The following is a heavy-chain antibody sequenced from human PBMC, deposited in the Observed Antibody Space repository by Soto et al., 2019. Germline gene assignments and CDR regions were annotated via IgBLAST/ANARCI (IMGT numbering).Heavy chain of an antibody. Sequence: PSEPLSLTCTVSCGSIRSYYWSWIRQPPGKGLEWIGYIYYSGSTNYNPSLKSRVTIAVDTSKNQFCLKLSSVTAADTAVYYCARVDLWELLPNWFDPWGQGTLVTVSS. D-gene: IGHD1-26*01. V-gene: IGHV4-59*01. J-gene: IGHJ5*02. CDR2: IYYSGST. CDR3: ARVDLWELLPNWFDP. CDR1: CGSIRSYY.